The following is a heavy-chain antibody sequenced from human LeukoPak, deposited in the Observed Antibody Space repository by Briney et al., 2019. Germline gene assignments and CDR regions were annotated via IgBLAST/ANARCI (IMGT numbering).Heavy chain of an antibody. D-gene: IGHD3-22*01. CDR3: AKGFIPGYYYDSSGWDY. CDR2: ISGSGGST. J-gene: IGHJ4*02. Sequence: PGGSLRLSCAASGFTFSSYAMSWVRQAPGKGLEWVSAISGSGGSTYYADSVKGRFTISRDNSKNTLYLQMNSLRAEDTAVYYCAKGFIPGYYYDSSGWDYWGQGTLVTVPS. V-gene: IGHV3-23*01. CDR1: GFTFSSYA.